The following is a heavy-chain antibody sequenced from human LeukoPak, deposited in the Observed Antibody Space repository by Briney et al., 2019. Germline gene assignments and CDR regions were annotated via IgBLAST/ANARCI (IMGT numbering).Heavy chain of an antibody. CDR3: ARDFPTPSVENWFDP. D-gene: IGHD4-23*01. V-gene: IGHV3-7*01. J-gene: IGHJ5*02. Sequence: GGSLRLSCAASGFTFSSYWMSWVRQAPGKGLEWVANIKQDGSEKYYVDSVKGRFIISRDNAKNSLYLQMNSLRAEDTAVYYCARDFPTPSVENWFDPWGQGTLVTVSS. CDR2: IKQDGSEK. CDR1: GFTFSSYW.